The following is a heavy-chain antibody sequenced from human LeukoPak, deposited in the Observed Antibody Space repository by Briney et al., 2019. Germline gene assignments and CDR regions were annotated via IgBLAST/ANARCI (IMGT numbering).Heavy chain of an antibody. J-gene: IGHJ5*02. D-gene: IGHD2-2*01. V-gene: IGHV4-38-2*01. CDR2: IYHSGST. CDR3: ARRGEYCSSTSCRTIGFDP. Sequence: PSETLSLTCAVSGYSISSGYYWGWLRQPPGKGLEWIGSIYHSGSTYYNPSLKRGVTISGDTSKNQFSLKLSSVTAADTAVYYCARRGEYCSSTSCRTIGFDPWGQGTLVTVSS. CDR1: GYSISSGYY.